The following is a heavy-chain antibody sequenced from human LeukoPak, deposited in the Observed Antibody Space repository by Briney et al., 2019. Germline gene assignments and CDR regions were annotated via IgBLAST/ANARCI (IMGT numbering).Heavy chain of an antibody. D-gene: IGHD4-4*01. CDR1: GFTFSSYG. Sequence: GGSLRLSCAASGFTFSSYGMHWVRQAPGKGLEWVAVIWYDGSNKYYADSVKGRFTISRDNSKNTLYLQMNSLRAEDTAVYYCAKESFYISNYFDYWGQGTLVTVSS. V-gene: IGHV3-33*06. CDR3: AKESFYISNYFDY. CDR2: IWYDGSNK. J-gene: IGHJ4*02.